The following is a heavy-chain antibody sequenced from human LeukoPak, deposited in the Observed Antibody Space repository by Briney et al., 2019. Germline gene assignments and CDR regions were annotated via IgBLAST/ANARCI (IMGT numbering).Heavy chain of an antibody. CDR1: GGAISSYY. CDR3: ARDGLYDSSGYYMDS. V-gene: IGHV4-59*01. Sequence: SETLSLTCTVSGGAISSYYWSWIRRPPGKGLEWIGYIYYSGGTKYNPSLMSRVTISVDRAQSQFSLSLSSATAADTAVYYCARDGLYDSSGYYMDSWGQGTLVIVSS. J-gene: IGHJ4*02. D-gene: IGHD3-22*01. CDR2: IYYSGGT.